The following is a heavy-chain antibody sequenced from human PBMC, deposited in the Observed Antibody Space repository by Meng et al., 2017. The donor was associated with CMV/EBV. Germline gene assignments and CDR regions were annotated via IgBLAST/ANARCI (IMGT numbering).Heavy chain of an antibody. CDR1: GGSISSYY. D-gene: IGHD6-19*01. J-gene: IGHJ4*02. CDR2: IYYSGST. Sequence: GSLRLSCTVSGGSISSYYWSWIRQPPGKGLEWIGYIYYSGSTNYNPSLKSRVTISVDTSKNQFSLKLSSVTAADTAVYYCARAVAGIVDYWGQGTLVTVSS. CDR3: ARAVAGIVDY. V-gene: IGHV4-59*12.